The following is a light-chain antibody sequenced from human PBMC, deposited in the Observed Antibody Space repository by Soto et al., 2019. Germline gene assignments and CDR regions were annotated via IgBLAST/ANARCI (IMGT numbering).Light chain of an antibody. V-gene: IGKV3-15*01. CDR1: QSVSSY. Sequence: EIVLTQSPATLSLSPGERATLSCRASQSVSSYLAWYQQKPGQAPRFLIYGASTRATGIPARFSGSGSGTEFTLTISSLQSEDFAVYYCQQYIRWPLTFGGGTKVDIK. CDR2: GAS. CDR3: QQYIRWPLT. J-gene: IGKJ4*01.